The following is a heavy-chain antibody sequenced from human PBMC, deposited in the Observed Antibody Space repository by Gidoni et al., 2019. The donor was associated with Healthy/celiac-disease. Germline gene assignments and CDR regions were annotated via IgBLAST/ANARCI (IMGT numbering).Heavy chain of an antibody. D-gene: IGHD2-2*01. CDR2: ISGSGGST. V-gene: IGHV3-23*01. J-gene: IGHJ6*03. CDR1: GFTFSRYA. Sequence: EVQLLESGGGLVQPGGSLRLSCAASGFTFSRYAMSWVRQAPGKGLEWVSAISGSGGSTYYADSVKGRFTISRDNSKNTLYLQMNSLRAEDTAVYYCAKSNQLLGYYYYYMDVWGKGTTVTVSS. CDR3: AKSNQLLGYYYYYMDV.